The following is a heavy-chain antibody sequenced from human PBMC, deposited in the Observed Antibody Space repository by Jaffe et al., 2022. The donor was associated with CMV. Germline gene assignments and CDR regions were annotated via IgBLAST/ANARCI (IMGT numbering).Heavy chain of an antibody. J-gene: IGHJ6*03. V-gene: IGHV3-66*01. CDR3: ARDRTTVTTGYMDV. CDR1: GFTVSSNY. Sequence: EVQLVESGGGLVQPGGSLRLSCAASGFTVSSNYMSWVRQAPGKGLEWVSVIYSGGSTYYADSVKGRFTISRDNSKNTLYLQMNSLRAEDTAVYYCARDRTTVTTGYMDVWGKGTTVTVSS. CDR2: IYSGGST. D-gene: IGHD4-17*01.